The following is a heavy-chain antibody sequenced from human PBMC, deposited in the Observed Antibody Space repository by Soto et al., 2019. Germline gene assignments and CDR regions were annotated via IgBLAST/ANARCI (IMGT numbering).Heavy chain of an antibody. D-gene: IGHD3-10*01. CDR3: ARDIAFLWFGELLGNFDY. Sequence: QVQLVQSGAEVKKPGASVKVSCKASGYTFTSYGISWVRQAPGQGLEWMGWISAYNGNTNYAQKLQRRVTMPADTSTSTAYMELRGLRSDDTAVYYCARDIAFLWFGELLGNFDYWGQGTLVTVSS. CDR2: ISAYNGNT. J-gene: IGHJ4*02. V-gene: IGHV1-18*01. CDR1: GYTFTSYG.